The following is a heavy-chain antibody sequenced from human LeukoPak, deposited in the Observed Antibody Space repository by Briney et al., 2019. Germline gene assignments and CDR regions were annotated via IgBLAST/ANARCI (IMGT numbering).Heavy chain of an antibody. Sequence: GGSLRLSCAASGFTFSNYAMSWVRQAPGKGLEWVSAISGSGGNTINADSVKGRFTIPRDNSKDTLDLQMNSLRADDTAVYYCATLEGYSSSWFGTFDIWGQGTMVTVSS. V-gene: IGHV3-23*01. D-gene: IGHD6-13*01. J-gene: IGHJ3*02. CDR1: GFTFSNYA. CDR2: ISGSGGNT. CDR3: ATLEGYSSSWFGTFDI.